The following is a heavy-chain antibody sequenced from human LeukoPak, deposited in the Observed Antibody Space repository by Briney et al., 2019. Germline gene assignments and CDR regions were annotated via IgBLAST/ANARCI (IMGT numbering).Heavy chain of an antibody. CDR2: ISYGGSNK. D-gene: IGHD3-22*01. Sequence: GRSLRLSCAASGFTFSRYGVHWVRQAPGKGLEWVAVISYGGSNKYYADSVKGRFTISRDNSKNTLYLQLNSLRSEDTAVYYCARNNYYDSSGYYYPDYWGQGTLVTVSS. CDR1: GFTFSRYG. V-gene: IGHV3-30*03. CDR3: ARNNYYDSSGYYYPDY. J-gene: IGHJ4*02.